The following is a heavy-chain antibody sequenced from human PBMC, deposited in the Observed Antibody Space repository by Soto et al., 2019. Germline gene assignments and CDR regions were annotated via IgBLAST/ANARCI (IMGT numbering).Heavy chain of an antibody. J-gene: IGHJ4*02. D-gene: IGHD2-2*01. CDR2: IYWDDDK. Sequence: QITLKESGPTLVKPTQTLTLTCTFSGFSLSTSGVTVGWIHQPPGKALEWLALIYWDDDKRSSPSLKNRLTITKDTSKNKVVLTKTTMEPVDTATYYCAHSQSFDIGVVPAAIPSGEVYFDDWGQGTSVTVSS. CDR1: GFSLSTSGVT. CDR3: AHSQSFDIGVVPAAIPSGEVYFDD. V-gene: IGHV2-5*02.